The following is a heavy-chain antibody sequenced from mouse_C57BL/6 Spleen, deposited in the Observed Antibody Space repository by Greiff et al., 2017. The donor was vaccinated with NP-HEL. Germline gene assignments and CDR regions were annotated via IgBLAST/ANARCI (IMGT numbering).Heavy chain of an antibody. Sequence: EVKLVESGGGLVQPGGSLKLSCAASGFTFSDYGMAWVRQAPRKGPEWVAFISNLAYSIYYADTVTGRFTISRENAKNTLYLEMSSLRSEDTAMYYCARPWAYWGQGTLVTVSA. CDR1: GFTFSDYG. V-gene: IGHV5-15*01. CDR3: ARPWAY. J-gene: IGHJ3*01. CDR2: ISNLAYSI.